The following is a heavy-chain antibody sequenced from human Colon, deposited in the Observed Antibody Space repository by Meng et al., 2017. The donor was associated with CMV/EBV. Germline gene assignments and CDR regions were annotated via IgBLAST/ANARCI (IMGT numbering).Heavy chain of an antibody. J-gene: IGHJ2*01. Sequence: TVSGGSITSDDYKWSWIRQAPGKGLQWVGNTFSSGSTYYHPSLESRLSISLDTSRNQFFLNLTSVTAADTAVYYCARASTFHYWYFDLWGRGTLVTVSS. V-gene: IGHV4-30-4*01. D-gene: IGHD5/OR15-5a*01. CDR2: TFSSGST. CDR1: GGSITSDDYK. CDR3: ARASTFHYWYFDL.